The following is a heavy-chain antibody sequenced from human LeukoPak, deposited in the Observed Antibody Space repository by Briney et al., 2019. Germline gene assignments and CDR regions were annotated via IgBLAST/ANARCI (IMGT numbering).Heavy chain of an antibody. J-gene: IGHJ5*02. Sequence: GGSLRLSCAASGFTFSSYGMSWVRQAPGKGLEWVSAISVSGNTYHADSVKGRFTISRDSSKNTLYLQMNSLRAGDAAVYYCAKDGMVRGVMSPWGQGTLVTVSS. CDR3: AKDGMVRGVMSP. D-gene: IGHD3-10*01. CDR2: ISVSGNT. V-gene: IGHV3-23*01. CDR1: GFTFSSYG.